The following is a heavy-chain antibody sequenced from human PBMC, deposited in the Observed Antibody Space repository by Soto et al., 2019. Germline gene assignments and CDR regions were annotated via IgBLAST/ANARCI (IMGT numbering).Heavy chain of an antibody. CDR3: ARLVATVTTWLYGMDV. CDR2: IYHSGST. V-gene: IGHV4-4*02. J-gene: IGHJ6*02. CDR1: ADSTSRKNW. Sequence: SATLSLTRVLSADSTSRKNWLSSVRQPQGKGLEWIGEIYHSGSTNYNPSLKSRVTISVDKSKNQFSLKLSSVTAADTAVYYCARLVATVTTWLYGMDVWGQGTRVT. D-gene: IGHD4-17*01.